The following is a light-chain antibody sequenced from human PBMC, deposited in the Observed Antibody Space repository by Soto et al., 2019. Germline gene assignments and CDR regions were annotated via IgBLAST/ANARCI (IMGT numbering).Light chain of an antibody. J-gene: IGKJ5*01. CDR2: AAS. CDR3: QQSYSTPPIT. Sequence: DIEMTQYPSSLSASVGDRVTITCRASQGIAKSLAWYQQKPGKAPKLLIYAASSLQSGVPSRFSGSGSGTDFTLTISSLQPEDFATYYCQQSYSTPPITFGQGTRLEIK. V-gene: IGKV1-39*01. CDR1: QGIAKS.